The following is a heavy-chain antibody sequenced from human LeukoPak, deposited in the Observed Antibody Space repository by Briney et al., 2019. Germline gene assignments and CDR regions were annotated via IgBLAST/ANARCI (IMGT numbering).Heavy chain of an antibody. CDR3: AREAAGTSY. D-gene: IGHD6-13*01. J-gene: IGHJ4*02. Sequence: IRQPPGKGLEWIGEINHSGSTNYNPSLKSRVTISVDTSKNQFSLKLSSVTAADTAVYYCAREAAGTSYWGQGTLVTVSS. V-gene: IGHV4-34*01. CDR2: INHSGST.